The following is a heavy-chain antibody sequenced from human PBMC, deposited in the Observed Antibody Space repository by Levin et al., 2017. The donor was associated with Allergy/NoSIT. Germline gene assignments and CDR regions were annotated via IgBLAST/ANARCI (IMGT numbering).Heavy chain of an antibody. V-gene: IGHV4-39*01. CDR3: ARQRYSSGWYDFDY. D-gene: IGHD6-19*01. Sequence: SQTLSLTCTVSGGSISSSSDYWGWIRQPPGKGLEWIGSIYYSGSTYYNPSLKSRVTISVDTSKNQFSLKLSSVTAADTAVYYCARQRYSSGWYDFDYWGQGTLVTVSS. CDR2: IYYSGST. CDR1: GGSISSSSDY. J-gene: IGHJ4*02.